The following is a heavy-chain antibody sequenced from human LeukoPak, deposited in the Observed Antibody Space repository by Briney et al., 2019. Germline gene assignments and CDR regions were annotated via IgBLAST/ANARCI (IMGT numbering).Heavy chain of an antibody. CDR2: IYYSGST. D-gene: IGHD2-15*01. J-gene: IGHJ5*02. V-gene: IGHV4-59*01. Sequence: TSETLSLTCTVSGGSISSYYWSWLRQPPGKGLEWIGYIYYSGSTNYNPSLKSRVTISVDTSKNQFSLKLSSVTAADTAVYYCARVVAVAATTWFDPWGQGTLVTVSS. CDR3: ARVVAVAATTWFDP. CDR1: GGSISSYY.